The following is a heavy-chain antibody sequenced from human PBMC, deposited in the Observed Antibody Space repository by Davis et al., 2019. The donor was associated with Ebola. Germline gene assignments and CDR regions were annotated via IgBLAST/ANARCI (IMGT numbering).Heavy chain of an antibody. Sequence: GESLKISCAASGFTFSSYSLSWVRQAPGKGLEWVASMTGSGSHQYYADSVQGRFTISRDNAKNSLYLQMNSLRAEDTAVYYCARNYHSTEYYDEFSDYWGQGTLVTVSS. J-gene: IGHJ4*02. D-gene: IGHD3-3*01. CDR2: MTGSGSHQ. V-gene: IGHV3-21*06. CDR3: ARNYHSTEYYDEFSDY. CDR1: GFTFSSYS.